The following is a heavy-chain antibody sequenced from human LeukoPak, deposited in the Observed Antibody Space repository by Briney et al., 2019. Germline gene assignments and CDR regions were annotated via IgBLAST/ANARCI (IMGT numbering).Heavy chain of an antibody. CDR1: GGSISSYY. V-gene: IGHV4-59*08. J-gene: IGHJ5*02. Sequence: PSETLSLTCTVSGGSISSYYWSWIRQPPGKGLEWIGYIYYSGSTNYNPSLKSRVTISVDTSKNQFSLKLSSVTAADTAVYYCARYYYDSRRKWFDPWGQGTLVTVSS. D-gene: IGHD3-22*01. CDR2: IYYSGST. CDR3: ARYYYDSRRKWFDP.